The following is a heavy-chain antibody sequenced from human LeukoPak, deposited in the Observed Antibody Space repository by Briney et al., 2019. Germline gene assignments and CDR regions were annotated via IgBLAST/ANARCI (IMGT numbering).Heavy chain of an antibody. J-gene: IGHJ3*02. Sequence: PSETLSLTCAVYGGSFSGYYWSWIRQPPGKGLEWIGEVNHSGSTNYNPSLKSRVTISVDTSKNQFSLKLSSVTAADTAVYYCARRPSLYYYSTRWAFDIWGQGTMVTVSS. CDR1: GGSFSGYY. CDR2: VNHSGST. V-gene: IGHV4-34*01. D-gene: IGHD3-10*01. CDR3: ARRPSLYYYSTRWAFDI.